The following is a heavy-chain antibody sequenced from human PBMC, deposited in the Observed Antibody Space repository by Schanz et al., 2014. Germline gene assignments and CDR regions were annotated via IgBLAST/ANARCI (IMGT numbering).Heavy chain of an antibody. CDR3: ARDRRRYCSTASCLHDNWFDP. D-gene: IGHD2-2*01. V-gene: IGHV1-18*01. Sequence: QVQLVQSGAEVKKPGASVRVSCKVSGYAFTTYGIIWVRQAPGQGPEFMGWISTFRNEDTNSAQRFQGRLTMTTDTSTSTAYMELRSLRSDDTAVYYCARDRRRYCSTASCLHDNWFDPWGQGTLVIVSS. CDR1: GYAFTTYG. CDR2: ISTFRNEDT. J-gene: IGHJ5*02.